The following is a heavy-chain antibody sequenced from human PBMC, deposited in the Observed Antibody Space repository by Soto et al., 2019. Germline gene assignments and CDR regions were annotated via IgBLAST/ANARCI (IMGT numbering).Heavy chain of an antibody. J-gene: IGHJ4*02. V-gene: IGHV4-59*08. CDR1: GGSISSYY. Sequence: SETLSLTCTVSGGSISSYYWSWIRQPPGKGLEWIGHIYYSGSTNYNPSLKSRVTISVDTSKNQFFLKLSSVTAADTAVYYCARWTSCGGDCYWLDYWGQGTLVTVSS. D-gene: IGHD2-21*02. CDR2: IYYSGST. CDR3: ARWTSCGGDCYWLDY.